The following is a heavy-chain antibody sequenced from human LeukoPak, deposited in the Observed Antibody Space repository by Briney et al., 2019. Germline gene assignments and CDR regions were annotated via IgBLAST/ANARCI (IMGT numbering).Heavy chain of an antibody. D-gene: IGHD5-18*01. CDR3: ARVEGGPHSRAMVDY. J-gene: IGHJ4*02. Sequence: SVKVSCKASGCTFSSYTISWVRQAPGQGLEWMGRIIPILGIANYAQKFQGRVTITADKSTSTAYMELSSLRSEDTAVYYCARVEGGPHSRAMVDYWGQGTLVTVSS. CDR2: IIPILGIA. CDR1: GCTFSSYT. V-gene: IGHV1-69*02.